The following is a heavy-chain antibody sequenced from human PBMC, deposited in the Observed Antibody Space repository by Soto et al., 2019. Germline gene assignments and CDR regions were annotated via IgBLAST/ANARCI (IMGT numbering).Heavy chain of an antibody. CDR2: IYSGGST. J-gene: IGHJ4*02. CDR3: AEDTRGSGGFDY. Sequence: EVQLVETGGGLIQPGGSLRLSCAASGFTVSSNYMSWVRQAPGKGLEWVSVIYSGGSTYYADSVKGRFTISRDNSKNTLSLQMNSLRAEDTAVYYCAEDTRGSGGFDYWGQGTLVTVSS. CDR1: GFTVSSNY. D-gene: IGHD3-16*01. V-gene: IGHV3-53*02.